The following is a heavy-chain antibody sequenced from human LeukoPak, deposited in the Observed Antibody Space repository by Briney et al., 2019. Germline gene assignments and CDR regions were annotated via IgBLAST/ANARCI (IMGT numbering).Heavy chain of an antibody. J-gene: IGHJ4*02. V-gene: IGHV3-23*01. CDR1: GFTFSDYA. Sequence: PGGSLRLSCAASGFTFSDYAMSWVRQAPGKGLDWVSAISASGVGTYYADSVKGRFTISRDNSKNTVFLQMNSLRAEDTAVYYCAKDQALVAGNFDYWGQGTLVTVSS. CDR2: ISASGVGT. CDR3: AKDQALVAGNFDY. D-gene: IGHD6-19*01.